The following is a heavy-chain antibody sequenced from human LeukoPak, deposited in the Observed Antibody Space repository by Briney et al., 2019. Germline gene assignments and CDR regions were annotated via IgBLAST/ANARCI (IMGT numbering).Heavy chain of an antibody. J-gene: IGHJ4*02. CDR2: INPSGGST. CDR3: ARDVGEPVVLETSGYFDY. Sequence: ASVKVSCKASGYTFTSYYMHWVRQAPGQGLEWVGIINPSGGSTSYAQKFQGRVTMTRDTSTSTVYMELSSLRSEDTAVYYCARDVGEPVVLETSGYFDYWGQGTLVTVSS. D-gene: IGHD1-14*01. CDR1: GYTFTSYY. V-gene: IGHV1-46*01.